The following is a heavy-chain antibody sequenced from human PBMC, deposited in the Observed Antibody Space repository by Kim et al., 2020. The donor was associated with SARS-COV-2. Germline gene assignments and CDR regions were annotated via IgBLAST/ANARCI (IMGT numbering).Heavy chain of an antibody. J-gene: IGHJ4*01. CDR1: GFSFSSYD. D-gene: IGHD3-16*01. CDR3: ASAGGDTSHWFDY. Sequence: GGSLRLSCASYGFSFSSYDMNWVRQAPGKGPEWLSFISRDSTKIYYADSVRGRFTSSRDNAQKSLYLQMNNLRDEDTAVCYCASAGGDTSHWFDYWGHGTLVTVSS. CDR2: ISRDSTKI. V-gene: IGHV3-48*02.